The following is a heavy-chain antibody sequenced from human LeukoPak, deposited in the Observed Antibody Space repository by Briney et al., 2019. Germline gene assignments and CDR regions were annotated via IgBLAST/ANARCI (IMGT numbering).Heavy chain of an antibody. V-gene: IGHV3-7*01. Sequence: GGSLRLSCAASGFTFSSYWMSWVRQAPGKGLEWVANIKRDGSEKYYVDSVKGRFTISRDNAKNSLYLQMNSLRAEDTAVYYCARVPEYSYCTYYYYGMDVWGQGTTVTVSS. CDR3: ARVPEYSYCTYYYYGMDV. CDR1: GFTFSSYW. CDR2: IKRDGSEK. D-gene: IGHD5-18*01. J-gene: IGHJ6*02.